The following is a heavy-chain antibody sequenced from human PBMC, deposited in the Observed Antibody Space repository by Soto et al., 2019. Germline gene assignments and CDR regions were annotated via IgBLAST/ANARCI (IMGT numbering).Heavy chain of an antibody. CDR2: TYSGADAT. CDR3: ARHDYPDP. V-gene: IGHV3-66*04. D-gene: IGHD4-17*01. J-gene: IGHJ5*02. CDR1: GFIISNDY. Sequence: GGSLRLSCAASGFIISNDYMSWVRQAPGRGLEWVSVTYSGADATSYADSVKGRFTVSRDNSKNTVFLQMNSLRVEDTAMYYCARHDYPDPWGQGTLVTVSS.